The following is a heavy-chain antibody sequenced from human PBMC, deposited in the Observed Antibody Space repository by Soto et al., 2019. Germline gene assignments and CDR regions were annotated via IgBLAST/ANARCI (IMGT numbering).Heavy chain of an antibody. CDR2: IYYSGST. CDR1: GGSISSYY. V-gene: IGHV4-59*01. Sequence: SETLSLTCTVSGGSISSYYWSWIRQPPGKGLEWIGYIYYSGSTNYNPSLKSRVTISVDTSKNQFSLKLSSVTAADTAVYYCARGSIAAAGIDYWGQGTLVTVSS. J-gene: IGHJ4*02. CDR3: ARGSIAAAGIDY. D-gene: IGHD6-13*01.